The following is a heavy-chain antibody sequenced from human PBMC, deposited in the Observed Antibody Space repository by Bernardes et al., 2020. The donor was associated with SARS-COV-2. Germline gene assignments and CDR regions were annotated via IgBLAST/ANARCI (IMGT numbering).Heavy chain of an antibody. V-gene: IGHV3-30*04. CDR3: ASPRYYDYVWGSYRFSFDY. Sequence: GGSLRLSCAASGFTFSSYAMHWVRQAPGKGLEWVAVISYDGSNKYYADSVKGRFTISRDNSKNTLYLQMNSLRAEDTAVYYCASPRYYDYVWGSYRFSFDYWGQGTLVTVSS. J-gene: IGHJ4*02. CDR2: ISYDGSNK. D-gene: IGHD3-16*02. CDR1: GFTFSSYA.